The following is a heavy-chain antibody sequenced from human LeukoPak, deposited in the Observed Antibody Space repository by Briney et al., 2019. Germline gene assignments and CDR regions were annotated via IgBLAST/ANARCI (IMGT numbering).Heavy chain of an antibody. CDR1: GGSFSGYY. CDR2: INHSGST. Sequence: PSETLSLTCAVYGGSFSGYYWSWIRQPPGKGLEWIGEINHSGSTNYNPSLKSRVTISVDTSKNQFSLKLSSVTAADTAVYYCARDHNGVLDYWGQGTLVTVSS. J-gene: IGHJ4*02. V-gene: IGHV4-34*01. D-gene: IGHD2-8*01. CDR3: ARDHNGVLDY.